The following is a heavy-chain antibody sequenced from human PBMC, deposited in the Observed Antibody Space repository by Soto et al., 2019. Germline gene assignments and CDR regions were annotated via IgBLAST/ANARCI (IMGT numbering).Heavy chain of an antibody. Sequence: GGSLRLSCAVSGFTFDDYTMHWVRQAPGKGLEWVSLISWDGGSTYYADSVKGRFTISRDNSKNSLYLQMNSLRTEDTALYYCAKDIYGTTGTTGGFDFDYWGQGTLVTVSS. D-gene: IGHD1-1*01. CDR2: ISWDGGST. CDR1: GFTFDDYT. J-gene: IGHJ4*02. V-gene: IGHV3-43*01. CDR3: AKDIYGTTGTTGGFDFDY.